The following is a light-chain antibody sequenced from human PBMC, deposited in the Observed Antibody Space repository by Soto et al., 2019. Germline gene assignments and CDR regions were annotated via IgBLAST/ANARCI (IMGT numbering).Light chain of an antibody. CDR3: SSYAGSSNV. V-gene: IGLV2-11*01. J-gene: IGLJ1*01. CDR1: SSDVGGYSY. Sequence: QSVLTQPRSVSGSPGHSVTISCTGTSSDVGGYSYVSWYQQHPGKAPKLMISDVSKRPSGVPDRFSGSKFGNTASLTISGLQAEDEADYYCSSYAGSSNVFGTGTKVTVL. CDR2: DVS.